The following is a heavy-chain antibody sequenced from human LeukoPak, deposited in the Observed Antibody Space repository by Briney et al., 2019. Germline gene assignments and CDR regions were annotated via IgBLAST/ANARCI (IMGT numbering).Heavy chain of an antibody. CDR2: IYHSGST. CDR3: AREYYDILTGLYYFDH. J-gene: IGHJ4*02. D-gene: IGHD3-9*01. CDR1: GYSISSGYY. V-gene: IGHV4-38-2*02. Sequence: SETLSLTCTVSGYSISSGYYWGWIRQPPGKGLEWIGSIYHSGSTYYNPSLKSRVTISVDTSKNQFSLKLSSVTAADTAVYYCAREYYDILTGLYYFDHWGQGTLVTVSS.